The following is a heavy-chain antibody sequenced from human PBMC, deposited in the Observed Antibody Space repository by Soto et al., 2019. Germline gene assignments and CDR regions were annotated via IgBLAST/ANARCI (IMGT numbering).Heavy chain of an antibody. CDR2: ISGSGGNT. CDR1: GFTFSSYA. J-gene: IGHJ6*02. V-gene: IGHV3-23*01. CDR3: AMLNSGSYSYHGMNV. Sequence: EVQLLESGGDLVQPGGSLRLSCAASGFTFSSYAMNWVRQAPGKGLEWVSAISGSGGNTFYADSVKGRFTISRDNSKNTLFLQMHSLRAEDTAIYYCAMLNSGSYSYHGMNVWGQGTRVTASS. D-gene: IGHD1-26*01.